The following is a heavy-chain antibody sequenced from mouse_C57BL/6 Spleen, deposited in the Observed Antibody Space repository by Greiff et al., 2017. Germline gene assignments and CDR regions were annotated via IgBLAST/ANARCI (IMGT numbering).Heavy chain of an antibody. CDR1: GYAFSSYW. Sequence: QVQLQQSGAELVKPGASVKISCKASGYAFSSYWMNWVKQRPGKGLEWIGQIYPGDGDTNYNGKFKGKATLTADKSSSTAYMQLSSLTSEDSAVYFCARERDFITTVVAVDYWGQGTTLTVSS. CDR2: IYPGDGDT. CDR3: ARERDFITTVVAVDY. V-gene: IGHV1-80*01. D-gene: IGHD1-1*01. J-gene: IGHJ2*01.